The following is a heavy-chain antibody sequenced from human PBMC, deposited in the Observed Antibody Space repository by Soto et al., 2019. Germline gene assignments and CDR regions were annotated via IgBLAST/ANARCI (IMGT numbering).Heavy chain of an antibody. CDR2: IDSSGEK. CDR3: ARRHLAVAVSPWFDP. CDR1: GLSITDSEMG. Sequence: QVTLKESGPVLVKPTETLTLRCTVSGLSITDSEMGVSWIRQPPGQPLEWLAHIDSSGEKSYRTFLKSRLAISKDTYKSKIVLTMTNMDPADTATYYCARRHLAVAVSPWFDPWGQGIPVTVSS. D-gene: IGHD6-19*01. V-gene: IGHV2-26*01. J-gene: IGHJ5*02.